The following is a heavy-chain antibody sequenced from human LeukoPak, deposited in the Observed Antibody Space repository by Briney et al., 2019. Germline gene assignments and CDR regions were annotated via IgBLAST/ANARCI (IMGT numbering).Heavy chain of an antibody. V-gene: IGHV1-18*01. CDR1: GYDFSSYG. J-gene: IGHJ4*02. D-gene: IGHD1-7*01. CDR2: ISAYNGDT. CDR3: ARDHSNWNYAPDF. Sequence: ASVKVSCKASGYDFSSYGISWVRQAPGQGLEWLGWISAYNGDTNYAQKFRDRVTMSTDTSTGTAYLDVRSLTSDDTAVYYCARDHSNWNYAPDFWGQGTLVIVSS.